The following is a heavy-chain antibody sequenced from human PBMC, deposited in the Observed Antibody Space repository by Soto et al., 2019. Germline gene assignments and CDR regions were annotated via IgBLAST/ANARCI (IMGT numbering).Heavy chain of an antibody. Sequence: TGGSLRLSCVASGFNFKKFAMAWVRQAAGEGLEWVSGISCCGGSASYADSVKGRFSTARDDSKNTVSLQLNSLRVEDTAQYYCAKADGQQWLIPHLDNWGQGTLVTVSS. CDR3: AKADGQQWLIPHLDN. CDR2: ISCCGGSA. D-gene: IGHD6-19*01. J-gene: IGHJ4*02. V-gene: IGHV3-23*01. CDR1: GFNFKKFA.